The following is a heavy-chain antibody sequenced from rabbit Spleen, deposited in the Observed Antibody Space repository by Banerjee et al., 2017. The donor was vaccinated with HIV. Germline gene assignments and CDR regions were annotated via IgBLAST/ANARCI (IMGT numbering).Heavy chain of an antibody. CDR3: ARDLPGVIGWNFNL. J-gene: IGHJ4*01. D-gene: IGHD1-1*01. CDR2: INSYTGKS. Sequence: QEQLVESGGGLVRPGASLTLTCKASGFRFSFNNDYVMYWVRQAPGKGLEWIACINSYTGKSVYATWAKGPFTISKTSSTTVTLQMTSLTDADTATYFCARDLPGVIGWNFNLWGPGTLVTVS. V-gene: IGHV1S45*01. CDR1: GFRFSFNNDYV.